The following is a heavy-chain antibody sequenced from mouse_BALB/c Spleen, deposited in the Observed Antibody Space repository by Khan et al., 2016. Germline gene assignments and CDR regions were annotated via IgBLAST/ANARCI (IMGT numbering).Heavy chain of an antibody. CDR1: GFSLTNSG. J-gene: IGHJ3*01. V-gene: IGHV2-9*02. CDR3: ATDDQDFDAWFAS. Sequence: QVQLKESGPDLVAPSQSLSITCTVSGFSLTNSGVHWVRQPPRKGLDWLGVIWAGGSTDYNSDIMSILHITRDTTQTQVVLTMNSLQTEDTAMYYCATDDQDFDAWFASWGQGTLVTVSA. CDR2: IWAGGST.